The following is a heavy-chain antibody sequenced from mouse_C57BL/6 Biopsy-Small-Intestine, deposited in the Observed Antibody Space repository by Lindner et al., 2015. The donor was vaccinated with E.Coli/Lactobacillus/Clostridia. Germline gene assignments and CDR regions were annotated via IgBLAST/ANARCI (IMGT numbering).Heavy chain of an antibody. CDR3: ARSHYDYFDY. V-gene: IGHV1-39*01. CDR2: INPNYGTT. D-gene: IGHD2-4*01. Sequence: VQLQESGPELVKPGASVKISCKASGYSFTDYNMNWVKQSNGKSLEWIGVINPNYGTTSYNQKFKGKATLTADKSSSTAYMQFSSLTSEDSAIYYCARSHYDYFDYWGQGTTLTVSS. J-gene: IGHJ2*01. CDR1: GYSFTDYN.